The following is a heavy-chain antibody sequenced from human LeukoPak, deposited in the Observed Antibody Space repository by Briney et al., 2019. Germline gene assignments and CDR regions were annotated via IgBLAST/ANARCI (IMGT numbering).Heavy chain of an antibody. CDR3: ARHKDYYGSGSWFDP. CDR2: IYTSGST. D-gene: IGHD3-10*01. V-gene: IGHV4-4*07. J-gene: IGHJ5*02. Sequence: SETLSLTCTVSGGSISSYYWSWIRQPAGKGLEWIGRIYTSGSTNYNPSLKSRVTMSVDTSKNQFSLKLSSVTAADTAVYYCARHKDYYGSGSWFDPWGQGTLVTVSS. CDR1: GGSISSYY.